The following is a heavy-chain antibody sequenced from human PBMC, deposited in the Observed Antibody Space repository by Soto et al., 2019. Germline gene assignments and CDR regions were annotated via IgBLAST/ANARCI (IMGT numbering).Heavy chain of an antibody. V-gene: IGHV1-46*01. D-gene: IGHD1-26*01. CDR1: GYTFTSYY. CDR2: INPSGGTT. J-gene: IGHJ5*02. CDR3: AGFKEGNIVGLRWLDP. Sequence: ASVKVSCKASGYTFTSYYIHWVRQAPGQGLEWMGLINPSGGTTVDPQKFQGRVTMTRDTSTSTVYMELSSLRADDTAVYYCAGFKEGNIVGLRWLDPWGQGTRVTVSS.